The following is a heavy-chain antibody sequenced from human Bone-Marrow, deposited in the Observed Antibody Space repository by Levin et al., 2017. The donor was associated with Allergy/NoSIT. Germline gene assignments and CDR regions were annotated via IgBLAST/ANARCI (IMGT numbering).Heavy chain of an antibody. D-gene: IGHD3-16*01. CDR3: ARAQGGDDACDI. J-gene: IGHJ3*02. V-gene: IGHV4-59*02. Sequence: SETLSLTCTVSGGSVDSFFWTWVRQPPGKGLEWIGYIYYNTNTNYNPSLKSRVTISGDTSKNQFSLKLTSVTAADTAVYYCARAQGGDDACDIWGRGTLVTVSS. CDR1: GGSVDSFF. CDR2: IYYNTNT.